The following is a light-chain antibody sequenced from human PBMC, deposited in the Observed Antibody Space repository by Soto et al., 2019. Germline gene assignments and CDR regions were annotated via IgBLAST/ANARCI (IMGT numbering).Light chain of an antibody. Sequence: QSALTQPASVSGCPGQSIAISCTGTSSDVGSYYYVSWYRQHPGKAPKLIIYEVSNRPSGVSNRFSGSKSGNTASLTISGLQAEDEADYYCSSYTSTSTRVFGTGTKVTVL. J-gene: IGLJ1*01. CDR3: SSYTSTSTRV. CDR1: SSDVGSYYY. CDR2: EVS. V-gene: IGLV2-14*01.